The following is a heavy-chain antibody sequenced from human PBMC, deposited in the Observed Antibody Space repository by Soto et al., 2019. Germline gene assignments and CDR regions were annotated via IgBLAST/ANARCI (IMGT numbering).Heavy chain of an antibody. CDR3: ARSPNYYYYGLDV. J-gene: IGHJ6*02. CDR2: IYYSGST. D-gene: IGHD3-10*01. Sequence: PSETLSLTCTVSGGSVSSGDYFWSWLRQSPGKRLEWIAYIYYSGSTNYNPSLKSRATISVDTSKSQVSLTLTSMTAADAALYYCARSPNYYYYGLDVWGQGAAVTVYS. V-gene: IGHV4-61*08. CDR1: GGSVSSGDYF.